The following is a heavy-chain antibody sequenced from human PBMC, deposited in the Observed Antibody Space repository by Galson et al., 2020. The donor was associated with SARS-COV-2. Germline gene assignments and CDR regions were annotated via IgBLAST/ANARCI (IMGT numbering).Heavy chain of an antibody. CDR3: ARQSPLFYYDSSGYYYEDY. V-gene: IGHV5-51*01. CDR1: GYSFTSYW. CDR2: IYPGDSDT. Sequence: GESLKISCKGSGYSFTSYWIGWVRQMPGKGLEWMGIIYPGDSDTRYSPSFQGQVTISADKSISTAYLQWSSLKASDTAMYYCARQSPLFYYDSSGYYYEDYWGQGTLVTVSS. J-gene: IGHJ4*02. D-gene: IGHD3-22*01.